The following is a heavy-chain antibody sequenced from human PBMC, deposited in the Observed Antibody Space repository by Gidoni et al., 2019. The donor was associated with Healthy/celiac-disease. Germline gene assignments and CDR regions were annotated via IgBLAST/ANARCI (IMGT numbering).Heavy chain of an antibody. V-gene: IGHV4-59*01. J-gene: IGHJ3*02. CDR2: IYYSGST. CDR1: GGSISSYY. CDR3: ARYRELLTGDDAFDI. Sequence: QVQLQESGPGLVKPSETLSLTCTVSGGSISSYYWSWIRQPPGKGLEWIGYIYYSGSTNYNPSLKSRVTISVDTSKNQFSLKLSSVTAADTAVYYCARYRELLTGDDAFDIWGQGTMVTVSS. D-gene: IGHD7-27*01.